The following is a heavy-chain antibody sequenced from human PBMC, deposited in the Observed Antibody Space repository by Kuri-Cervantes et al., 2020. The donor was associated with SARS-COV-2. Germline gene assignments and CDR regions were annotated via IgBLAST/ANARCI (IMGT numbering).Heavy chain of an antibody. J-gene: IGHJ4*02. V-gene: IGHV1-2*02. CDR2: INPNSGGT. CDR1: GYTFTGYY. CDR3: ARDDTTSIAARFDY. Sequence: ASVKVSCKASGYTFTGYYMHWVRQAPGQGLEWMGWINPNSGGTNYAQKFQGRVTMTRDTSTSTAYMELSRLRSDDTAVYYCARDDTTSIAARFDYWGQGTLVTVSS. D-gene: IGHD6-6*01.